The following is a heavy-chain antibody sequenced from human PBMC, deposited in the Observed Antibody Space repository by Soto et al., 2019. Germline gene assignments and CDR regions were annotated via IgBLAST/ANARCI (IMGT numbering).Heavy chain of an antibody. V-gene: IGHV3-30*18. Sequence: QVQLVESGGGVVQPGRSLRLSCAASGFTFSSYGMHWVRQAPGKGLEWVAVISYDGSNKYYADSVKGRFTISRDNSNNTLYLQMNSLRAEDTAVYYCAKDEATYGMAVWGQGTTVTVSS. CDR3: AKDEATYGMAV. D-gene: IGHD5-12*01. CDR1: GFTFSSYG. CDR2: ISYDGSNK. J-gene: IGHJ6*02.